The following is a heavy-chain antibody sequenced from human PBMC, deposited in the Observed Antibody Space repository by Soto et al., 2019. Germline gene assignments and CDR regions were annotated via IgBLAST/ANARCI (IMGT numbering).Heavy chain of an antibody. V-gene: IGHV3-30-3*01. CDR2: ISYDGSNK. Sequence: QVQLVESGGGVVQPGRSLRLSCAASGFTFSSYAMHWVRQAPGKGLEWVAVISYDGSNKYYADSVKGRFTISRDNSKNTLYLQMNSLRAEDTAVYYCARDRGGYYYGDDYGMDVW. CDR1: GFTFSSYA. J-gene: IGHJ6*01. CDR3: ARDRGGYYYGDDYGMDV. D-gene: IGHD3-22*01.